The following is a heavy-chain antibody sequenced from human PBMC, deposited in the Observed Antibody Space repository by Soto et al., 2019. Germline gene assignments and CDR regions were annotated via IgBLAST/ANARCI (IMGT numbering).Heavy chain of an antibody. CDR1: GYTFTSYG. CDR3: ARRQGYYDSSGYTEDY. D-gene: IGHD3-22*01. V-gene: IGHV1-18*01. J-gene: IGHJ4*02. CDR2: ISAYNGNT. Sequence: QVQLVQSGAEVNKPGAAVMVSCKDYGYTFTSYGFCWVRPSPGHGHERMGCISAYNGNTNYAQNRQGRVTKTTDTSTSTAYMELGSLRSDDTAVYYCARRQGYYDSSGYTEDYWGQGPLVTVSS.